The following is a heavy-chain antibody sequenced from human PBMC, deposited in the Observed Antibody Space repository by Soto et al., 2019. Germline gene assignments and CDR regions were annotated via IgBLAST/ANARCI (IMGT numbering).Heavy chain of an antibody. Sequence: ASVKVSCKASGYTFTNYGITWVRQAPGQGLEWMGWISAHNGNTIYAQKLKGRVTMTTDTSTSTAYVELRSLRSDDMAVYYCAPGLGCCSAASCYGVYWRQATLVTVAS. V-gene: IGHV1-18*03. CDR2: ISAHNGNT. CDR3: APGLGCCSAASCYGVY. D-gene: IGHD2-15*01. CDR1: GYTFTNYG. J-gene: IGHJ4*02.